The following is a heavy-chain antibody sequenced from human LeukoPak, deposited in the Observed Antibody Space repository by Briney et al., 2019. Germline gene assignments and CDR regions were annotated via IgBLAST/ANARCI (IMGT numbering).Heavy chain of an antibody. CDR2: ISGGGGGT. Sequence: GGSLRLSCAASEFTFSSSGMSWVRQAPGKGLEWVSAISGGGGGTSYADSVKGRFTISRDNSKNTLYLQMNSLRAEDTAVYYCAKVPVGFGMTTIPYDYWGQGTLVTVSS. V-gene: IGHV3-23*01. D-gene: IGHD2-21*02. J-gene: IGHJ4*02. CDR3: AKVPVGFGMTTIPYDY. CDR1: EFTFSSSG.